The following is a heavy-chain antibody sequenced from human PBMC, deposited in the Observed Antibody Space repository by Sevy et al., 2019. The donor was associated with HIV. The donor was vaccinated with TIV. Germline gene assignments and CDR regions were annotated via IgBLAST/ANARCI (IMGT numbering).Heavy chain of an antibody. CDR2: IKQDGSEK. V-gene: IGHV3-7*01. J-gene: IGHJ5*02. D-gene: IGHD2-2*01. CDR3: ARALYQLLYNWFDP. Sequence: GGSLRLSCAASGFTFSSYWMSWVRQAPGKGLEWVANIKQDGSEKYYVYSVKGRFTISRDNAKNSLYLQMNSLRAEDTAVYYCARALYQLLYNWFDPWGQGTLVTVSS. CDR1: GFTFSSYW.